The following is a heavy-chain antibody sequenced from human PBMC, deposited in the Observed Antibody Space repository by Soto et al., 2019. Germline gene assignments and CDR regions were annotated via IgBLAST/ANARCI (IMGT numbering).Heavy chain of an antibody. CDR3: ARERGSKSMDV. Sequence: GGSLRLSCAASGFTFSNYWMTWVCQAPGKGLEWVANVRQDGSEGSYVDSVKGRFTISRDNAKVSLFLQMNSLRAEDTAVYYCARERGSKSMDVWGQGTTVTVSS. J-gene: IGHJ6*02. CDR2: VRQDGSEG. CDR1: GFTFSNYW. V-gene: IGHV3-7*03. D-gene: IGHD2-15*01.